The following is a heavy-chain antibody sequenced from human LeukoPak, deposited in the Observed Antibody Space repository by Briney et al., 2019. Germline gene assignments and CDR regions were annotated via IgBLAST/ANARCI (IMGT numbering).Heavy chain of an antibody. CDR1: GYTFTGYY. J-gene: IGHJ4*02. D-gene: IGHD1-26*01. CDR2: INPNSGGT. V-gene: IGHV1-2*02. CDR3: ARGSIVGATFDYFDY. Sequence: ASVKVSCKASGYTFTGYYIHWVRQAPGQGLEWMGWINPNSGGTNYAQKLQGRVTMTRDTSISTDYMDLSRLRSDDTAVYYCARGSIVGATFDYFDYWGQGTLVTVSS.